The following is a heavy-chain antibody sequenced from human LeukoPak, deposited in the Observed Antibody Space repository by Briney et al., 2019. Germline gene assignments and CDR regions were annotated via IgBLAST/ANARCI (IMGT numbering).Heavy chain of an antibody. D-gene: IGHD3-10*01. J-gene: IGHJ4*02. Sequence: GGSLRLSCAASGFTFSSYGMHWVRQAPGKGLEWVAVISYDGSKKFYADSVKGRFTISRDNSKNTLYLQMNSLRAEDTAVYFCARANSLMFRGVITYFDSWGQGTLVTVSS. CDR1: GFTFSSYG. CDR3: ARANSLMFRGVITYFDS. CDR2: ISYDGSKK. V-gene: IGHV3-30*03.